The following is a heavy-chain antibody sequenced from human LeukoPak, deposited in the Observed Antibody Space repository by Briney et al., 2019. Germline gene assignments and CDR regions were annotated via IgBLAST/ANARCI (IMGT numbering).Heavy chain of an antibody. D-gene: IGHD1-7*01. CDR1: GGSISGYY. Sequence: SETLSLTCIVSGGSISGYYWTWIRQPAGKGLEWIGRVYTSGSTHYNPSLKTRLTMSVDTSKNQFSLKLSSVTAADTAVYYSARLITGTTTAFDTWGQGTMVTVSS. CDR3: ARLITGTTTAFDT. J-gene: IGHJ3*02. CDR2: VYTSGST. V-gene: IGHV4-4*07.